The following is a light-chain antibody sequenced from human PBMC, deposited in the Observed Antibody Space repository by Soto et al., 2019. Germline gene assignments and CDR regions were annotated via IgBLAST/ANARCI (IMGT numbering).Light chain of an antibody. Sequence: DVQMTQSPSSLSASVGDSVTVTCRASQPIGTSLHWYQQRAGKAPKVLISSASRLQSGVSSRFSGCGSGTHFTLTISRLRPQDSATYYCLQGYNTFWTFGQGTKVEIK. CDR2: SAS. CDR3: LQGYNTFWT. CDR1: QPIGTS. V-gene: IGKV1-39*01. J-gene: IGKJ1*01.